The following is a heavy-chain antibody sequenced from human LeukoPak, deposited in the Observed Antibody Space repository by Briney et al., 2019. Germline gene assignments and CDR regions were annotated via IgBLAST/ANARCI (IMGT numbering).Heavy chain of an antibody. CDR1: GYSFTDCY. V-gene: IGHV1-2*02. J-gene: IGHJ5*02. D-gene: IGHD3-3*01. CDR2: INTKSGRT. CDR3: ARADFIDAGPYLIGP. Sequence: EASVRVSCKTSGYSFTDCYIHWVRQAPGQGLEWMGWINTKSGRTSSARKFQGRVTMTRDPSITTVYMDMAWLTSDDTAIYFCARADFIDAGPYLIGPWGQGTLVTVSS.